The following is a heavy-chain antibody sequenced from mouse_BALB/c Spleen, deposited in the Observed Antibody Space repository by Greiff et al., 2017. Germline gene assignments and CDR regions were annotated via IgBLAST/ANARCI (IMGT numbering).Heavy chain of an antibody. CDR1: GFTFTDYY. CDR2: IRNKANGYTT. V-gene: IGHV7-3*02. CDR3: ARDKYYFDY. Sequence: EVQLVESGGGLVQPGGSLRLSCATSGFTFTDYYMSWVRQPPGKALEWLGFIRNKANGYTTEYSASVKGRFTISRDNSQSILYLQMNTLRAEDSATYYCARDKYYFDYWGQGTTHTVSS. J-gene: IGHJ2*01.